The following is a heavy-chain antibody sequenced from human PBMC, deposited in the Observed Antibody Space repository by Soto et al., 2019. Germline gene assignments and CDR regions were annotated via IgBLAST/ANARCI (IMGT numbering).Heavy chain of an antibody. Sequence: GGSLRLSCTASGFDFGDYYMSWIRHAPGKGLEWVSYIDSDDGTTYYTDSVKGRFTISRDNAKNSLYLQMNSLRVEDTALYYCVRPYYSSSWFPFDRWGQGTLVTVSS. D-gene: IGHD6-13*01. V-gene: IGHV3-11*01. CDR2: IDSDDGTT. J-gene: IGHJ4*02. CDR3: VRPYYSSSWFPFDR. CDR1: GFDFGDYY.